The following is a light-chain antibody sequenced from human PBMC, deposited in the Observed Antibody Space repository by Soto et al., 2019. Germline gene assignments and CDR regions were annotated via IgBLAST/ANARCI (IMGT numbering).Light chain of an antibody. CDR1: TGPVTNGHF. Sequence: QTVVTQEPSLTVSPGGTVTLTCSSSTGPVTNGHFPYWFQQKPGQAPRTLIYDTTNKYSWTPARFSGSLLGDKAALTLSGAQPEDEADYYCSLFYGGPMVFGGGTKVTVL. V-gene: IGLV7-46*01. J-gene: IGLJ2*01. CDR2: DTT. CDR3: SLFYGGPMV.